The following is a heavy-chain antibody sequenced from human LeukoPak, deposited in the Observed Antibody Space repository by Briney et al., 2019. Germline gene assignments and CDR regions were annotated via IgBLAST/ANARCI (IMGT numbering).Heavy chain of an antibody. CDR1: GGTFSSYA. D-gene: IGHD4/OR15-4a*01. Sequence: SVKVSCKASGGTFSSYAISWVRQAPGQGLEWMGGIIPIFGTANYAQKFQGRVTITADESTSTAYMELSSLRSEDTAVYYCARGSYGANNYYYYYCMDVWGKGTTVTVSS. J-gene: IGHJ6*03. CDR3: ARGSYGANNYYYYYCMDV. CDR2: IIPIFGTA. V-gene: IGHV1-69*13.